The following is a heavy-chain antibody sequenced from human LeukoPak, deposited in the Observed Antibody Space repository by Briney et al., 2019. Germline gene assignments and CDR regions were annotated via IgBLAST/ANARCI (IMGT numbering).Heavy chain of an antibody. J-gene: IGHJ4*02. V-gene: IGHV4-34*01. CDR2: INHSGST. CDR1: GGSFSGYY. CDR3: ARGRGWYFEY. Sequence: SETLSLTCAVYGGSFSGYYWSWIRQPPGKGLEWIGEINHSGSTNYNPSLKSRVTISVDTSKNQFSLKLSSVTAADTAVYYCARGRGWYFEYWGQGTLVTVSS. D-gene: IGHD6-19*01.